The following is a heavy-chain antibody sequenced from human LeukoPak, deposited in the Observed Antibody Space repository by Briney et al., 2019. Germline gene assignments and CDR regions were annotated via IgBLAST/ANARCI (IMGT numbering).Heavy chain of an antibody. D-gene: IGHD3-16*02. CDR2: ISSSGRTI. V-gene: IGHV3-11*04. CDR1: GFTFSHFY. CDR3: PAAPQTYRYLGY. Sequence: GGSLRLSCAASGFTFSHFYMTWVRQAPGKGLEWVSYISSSGRTIYYADSVKGRFTISRDNAKNSLYLQMNSLRAEDTAVYYCPAAPQTYRYLGYWGQGTLVTVPS. J-gene: IGHJ4*02.